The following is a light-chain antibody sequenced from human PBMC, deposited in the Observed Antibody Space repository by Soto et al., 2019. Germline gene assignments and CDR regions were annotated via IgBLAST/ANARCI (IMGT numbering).Light chain of an antibody. CDR2: EDT. CDR1: KLGDKY. CDR3: QAWDSRIGV. J-gene: IGLJ1*01. V-gene: IGLV3-1*01. Sequence: SYELTQPPSVSVSPGQTASITCSGDKLGDKYVYWFQQKPGQSPVLVIYEDTKRPSGIPARFSGSNSGNTATLTISGTQAVDEADYYCQAWDSRIGVFGTGTKVTVL.